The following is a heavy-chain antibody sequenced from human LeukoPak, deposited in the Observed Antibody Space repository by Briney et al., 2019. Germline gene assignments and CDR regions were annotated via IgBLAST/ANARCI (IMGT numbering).Heavy chain of an antibody. CDR2: ISDSGGST. V-gene: IGHV3-23*01. J-gene: IGHJ4*02. D-gene: IGHD6-13*01. Sequence: GGSLRLSCAASGFTFSSYAMSWVRQAPGKGLEWVSAISDSGGSTYYADSVKGRFTISRDNSKNTLYLQMNSLRAEDTAVYYCAKHTSGSSSWYVNYWGQGTLVTVSS. CDR3: AKHTSGSSSWYVNY. CDR1: GFTFSSYA.